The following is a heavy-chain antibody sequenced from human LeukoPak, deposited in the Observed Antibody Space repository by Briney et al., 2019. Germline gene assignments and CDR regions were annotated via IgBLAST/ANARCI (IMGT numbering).Heavy chain of an antibody. V-gene: IGHV4-31*03. CDR1: GGSISSGGYY. D-gene: IGHD6-13*01. Sequence: SETLSLTCTVSGGSISSGGYYWSWIRQHPGKGLEWIGYVYYSGSTYYNPSLKSRVTISVDTSKNQFSLKLSSVTAADTAVYYCAREDSRGFDYWGQGTLVTVSS. J-gene: IGHJ4*02. CDR2: VYYSGST. CDR3: AREDSRGFDY.